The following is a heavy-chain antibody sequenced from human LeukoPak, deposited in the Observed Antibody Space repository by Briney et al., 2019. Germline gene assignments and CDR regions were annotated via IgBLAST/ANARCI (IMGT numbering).Heavy chain of an antibody. CDR1: GGSFSGYY. Sequence: SETLSLTCAVYGGSFSGYYWSWIRQPPGKGLEWIGYIYYSGSTNYNPSLKSRVTISVDTSKNQFSLKLSSVTAADTAVYYCARLAEAVAASDAFDIWGQGTMVTVSS. CDR2: IYYSGST. V-gene: IGHV4-59*01. CDR3: ARLAEAVAASDAFDI. J-gene: IGHJ3*02. D-gene: IGHD2-15*01.